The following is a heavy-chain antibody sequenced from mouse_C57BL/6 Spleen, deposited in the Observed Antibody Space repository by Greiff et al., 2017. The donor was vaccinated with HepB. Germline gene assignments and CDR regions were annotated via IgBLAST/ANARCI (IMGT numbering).Heavy chain of an antibody. CDR1: GFSLTSYG. V-gene: IGHV2-2*01. J-gene: IGHJ1*03. D-gene: IGHD2-3*01. CDR3: SRSDGYYYAV. Sequence: VQLQQSGPGLVQPSPRLSITCTVSGFSLTSYGVHWVRQSPGKGLEWLGVIWSGGSTDYNAAFISRLTISKDNTTSQIFFKMISLQADDTAIYYCSRSDGYYYAVWGTGTTVTVSS. CDR2: IWSGGST.